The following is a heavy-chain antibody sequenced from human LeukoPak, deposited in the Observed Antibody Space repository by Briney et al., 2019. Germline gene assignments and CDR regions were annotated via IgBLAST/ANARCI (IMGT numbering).Heavy chain of an antibody. J-gene: IGHJ5*02. D-gene: IGHD3-9*01. CDR2: IYTSGST. CDR1: GGSISSYY. CDR3: ARVLPGDYDILTGYYPNWFDP. V-gene: IGHV4-4*07. Sequence: PSETLSLTCTVSGGSISSYYWSWSRQPAGKGLEWIGRIYTSGSTNYNPSPKSRVTMSVDTSKNQFSLKLSSVTAADTAVYYCARVLPGDYDILTGYYPNWFDPWGQGTLVTVSS.